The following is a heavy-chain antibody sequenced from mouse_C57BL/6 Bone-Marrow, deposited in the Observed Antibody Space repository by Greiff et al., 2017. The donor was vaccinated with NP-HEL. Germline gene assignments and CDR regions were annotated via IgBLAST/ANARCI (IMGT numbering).Heavy chain of an antibody. CDR3: ARDNWDWYFDV. CDR1: GYTFTDYN. V-gene: IGHV1-22*01. J-gene: IGHJ1*03. D-gene: IGHD4-1*01. CDR2: INPNNGGT. Sequence: EVQLQQSGPELVKPGASVKMSCKASGYTFTDYNMHWVKQSHGKSLEWIGYINPNNGGTSYNQKFKGKATLTANKSSSTAYMELRSLTSEDSAVYYCARDNWDWYFDVWGTGTTVTVSS.